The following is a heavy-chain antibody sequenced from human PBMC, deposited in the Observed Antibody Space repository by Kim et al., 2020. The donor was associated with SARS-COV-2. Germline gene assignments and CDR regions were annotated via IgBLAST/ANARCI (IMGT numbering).Heavy chain of an antibody. CDR2: ISGTADST. CDR1: GFTFSAYG. D-gene: IGHD2-21*01. V-gene: IGHV3-23*01. J-gene: IGHJ4*02. Sequence: GGSLRLSCAASGFTFSAYGLNWVRQAPGKGLEWVSGISGTADSTYYADSVKGRFTISRDNSKNMLYLQMNSLRVEDTAVYYCVGTPRIAPDPPWDFWGQGTLVTVSS. CDR3: VGTPRIAPDPPWDF.